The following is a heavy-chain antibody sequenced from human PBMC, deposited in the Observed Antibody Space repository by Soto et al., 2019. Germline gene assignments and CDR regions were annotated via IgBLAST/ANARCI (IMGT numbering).Heavy chain of an antibody. D-gene: IGHD5-12*01. CDR3: ARLYTGYEAFEY. Sequence: PSETLSLTCSVSGGSINSGDYYWSWILHSPGKGLEWIGYIYYSGSTYYNPSLKSRSTISIDTSKNQFFLDVDSVTAADTAVYYCARLYTGYEAFEYWGKGNIVIVSS. CDR1: GGSINSGDYY. V-gene: IGHV4-30-4*01. J-gene: IGHJ4*02. CDR2: IYYSGST.